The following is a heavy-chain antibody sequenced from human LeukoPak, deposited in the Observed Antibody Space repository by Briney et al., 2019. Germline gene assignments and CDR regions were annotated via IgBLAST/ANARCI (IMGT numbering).Heavy chain of an antibody. J-gene: IGHJ4*02. D-gene: IGHD5-24*01. CDR1: GFTFSSYG. CDR2: ISSSSSYI. CDR3: ARDQVEMATIGRFDY. V-gene: IGHV3-21*01. Sequence: NPGGSLRLSCAASGFTFSSYGMNWVRQAPGKGLEWVSSISSSSSYIYYADSVKGRFTISRDNAKNSLYLQMNSLRAEDTAVYYRARDQVEMATIGRFDYWGQGTLVTVSS.